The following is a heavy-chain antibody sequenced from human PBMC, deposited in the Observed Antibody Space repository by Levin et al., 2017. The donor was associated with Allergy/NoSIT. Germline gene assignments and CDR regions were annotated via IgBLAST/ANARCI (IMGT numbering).Heavy chain of an antibody. J-gene: IGHJ5*02. CDR3: ARAAITMVRGVISAWFDP. V-gene: IGHV4-34*01. CDR2: INHSGST. Sequence: SETLSLTCAVYGGSFSGYYWSWIRQPPGKGLEWIGEINHSGSTNYNPSLKSRVTISVDTSKNQFSLKLSSVTAADTAVYYCARAAITMVRGVISAWFDPWGQGTLVTVSS. D-gene: IGHD3-10*01. CDR1: GGSFSGYY.